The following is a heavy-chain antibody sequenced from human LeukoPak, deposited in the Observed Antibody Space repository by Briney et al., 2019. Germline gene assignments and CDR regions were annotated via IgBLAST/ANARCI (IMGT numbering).Heavy chain of an antibody. CDR2: VDPEDGET. CDR1: GYTFTDYY. CDR3: ATGPMGRGTYYFDY. D-gene: IGHD3-10*01. V-gene: IGHV1-69-2*01. J-gene: IGHJ4*02. Sequence: ASVKIPCKVSGYTFTDYYMHWVQPAPGKGLEWMGLVDPEDGETIYAEKFQGRLTITADTSTDTAYMALKSLSSEDTAVYYCATGPMGRGTYYFDYWGQGTLVTVSS.